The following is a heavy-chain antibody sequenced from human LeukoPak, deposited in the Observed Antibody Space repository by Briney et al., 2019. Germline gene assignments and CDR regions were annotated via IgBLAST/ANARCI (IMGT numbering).Heavy chain of an antibody. CDR2: IWYDGSNK. D-gene: IGHD3-22*01. V-gene: IGHV3-33*01. Sequence: GGSLRLSCAASGFTFTSYGMHWVRQAPGKGLEWVAVIWYDGSNKYYADSVKGRFTISRDNSKNTLYLQMNSLRAEDTAVYYCARESGDSSGYYYATEYDYWGQGTLVTVSS. CDR3: ARESGDSSGYYYATEYDY. J-gene: IGHJ4*02. CDR1: GFTFTSYG.